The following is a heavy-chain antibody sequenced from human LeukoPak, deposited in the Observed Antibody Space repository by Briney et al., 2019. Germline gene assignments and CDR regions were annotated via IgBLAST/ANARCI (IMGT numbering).Heavy chain of an antibody. Sequence: SETLSLTCTVSGGSISSYYWSWIRQPPGKGLEWIGYIYYSGSTNYNPSLKSRGTISVDTSKNQFSLKLSSVTAADTAVYYCARHLSRRGAFDIWGQGTMVTVSS. CDR1: GGSISSYY. J-gene: IGHJ3*02. CDR3: ARHLSRRGAFDI. V-gene: IGHV4-59*08. D-gene: IGHD2-2*01. CDR2: IYYSGST.